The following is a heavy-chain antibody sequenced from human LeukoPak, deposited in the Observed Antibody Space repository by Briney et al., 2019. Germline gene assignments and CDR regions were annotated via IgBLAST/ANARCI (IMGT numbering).Heavy chain of an antibody. J-gene: IGHJ4*02. V-gene: IGHV3-11*01. CDR3: ARVFTNDHGDYGGWDGGYYFDY. D-gene: IGHD4-17*01. CDR1: GFTFSDYY. Sequence: GGSLRLSCAASGFTFSDYYMSWIRQAPGKGLEWVSYISSSGSTIYYADSVKGRFTISRDNAKNSLYLQMNSLRAEDTAVYYCARVFTNDHGDYGGWDGGYYFDYWGQGTLVTVSS. CDR2: ISSSGSTI.